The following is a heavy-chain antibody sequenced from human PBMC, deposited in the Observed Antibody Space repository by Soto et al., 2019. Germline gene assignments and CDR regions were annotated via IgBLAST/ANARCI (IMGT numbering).Heavy chain of an antibody. V-gene: IGHV4-59*01. Sequence: KTSETLSLTCTVSGGSMRNYFWTWIRQSPGKGLEWIGYIHYSGTTSFFPSYNPSLRSRVTISEDTSKNQFSLKLLSVTTADTAAYFCAAGEASSRNLAPYYLDFWGQGTLVTVSS. CDR3: AAGEASSRNLAPYYLDF. J-gene: IGHJ4*02. CDR2: IHYSGTT. CDR1: GGSMRNYF. D-gene: IGHD6-13*01.